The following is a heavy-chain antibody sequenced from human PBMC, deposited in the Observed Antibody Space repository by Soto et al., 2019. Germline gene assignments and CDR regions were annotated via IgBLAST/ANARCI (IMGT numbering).Heavy chain of an antibody. V-gene: IGHV4-61*01. CDR1: GGSFKSGSYS. D-gene: IGHD4-17*01. CDR3: ARVSDYGDNFDY. Sequence: SETLSLTCTVSGGSFKSGSYSWSWIRQPPGKGLEWIGYVYHTGRTSYNPSLKSRVSISMDTSKNQFSLKLSSVTAADTAVYYCARVSDYGDNFDYWGQGTLVTV. CDR2: VYHTGRT. J-gene: IGHJ4*02.